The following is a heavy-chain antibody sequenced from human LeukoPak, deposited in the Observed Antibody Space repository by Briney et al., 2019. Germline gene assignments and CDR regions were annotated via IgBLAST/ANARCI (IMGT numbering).Heavy chain of an antibody. CDR1: GFTVSNNF. D-gene: IGHD3-16*01. CDR3: AKEGRGGFDI. Sequence: SGGSLRLSCAASGFTVSNNFMTWVRQSPGKGLEYVSVIYAGSVTYYADSVKGRFTISRDNSRNTLYLQMNSLRPEDTAVYYCAKEGRGGFDIWGQGTMVTVSS. V-gene: IGHV3-66*02. J-gene: IGHJ3*02. CDR2: IYAGSVT.